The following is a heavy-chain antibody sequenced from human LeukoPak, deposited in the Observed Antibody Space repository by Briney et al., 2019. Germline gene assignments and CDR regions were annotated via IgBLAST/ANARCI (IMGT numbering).Heavy chain of an antibody. J-gene: IGHJ5*02. CDR1: GYSPSGSYY. CDR3: ARGVAVAANWFDP. CDR2: IYHSGST. V-gene: IGHV4-38-2*01. Sequence: SETLSLTRAVSGYSPSGSYYWGWIRQPPGKGLEWIGSIYHSGSTYYNPSLKSRVTISVDTSKNQFSLRLSSVTAADTAVYYCARGVAVAANWFDPWGQGTLVTVSS. D-gene: IGHD6-19*01.